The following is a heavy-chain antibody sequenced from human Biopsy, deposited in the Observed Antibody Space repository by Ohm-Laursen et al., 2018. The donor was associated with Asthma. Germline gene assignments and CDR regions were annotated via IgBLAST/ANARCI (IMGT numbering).Heavy chain of an antibody. D-gene: IGHD3-22*01. CDR2: IHHSGTS. CDR3: ARIPRRSGSYFVDY. CDR1: GDSIISGGCC. V-gene: IGHV4-31*03. J-gene: IGHJ4*02. Sequence: SQTLSLTCTVSGDSIISGGCCWNWIRQHPGKGLEWIGYIHHSGTSYFNPSLKSRVSFSRDTSKSQFSLRLSSVTAADTAMYYCARIPRRSGSYFVDYWGQGTLVTVSS.